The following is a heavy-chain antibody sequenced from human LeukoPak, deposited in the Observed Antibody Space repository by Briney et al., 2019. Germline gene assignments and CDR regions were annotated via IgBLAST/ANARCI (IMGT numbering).Heavy chain of an antibody. CDR1: GFTFSTYW. CDR3: ARGRGWYPDY. D-gene: IGHD6-19*01. CDR2: IKQDGGDK. J-gene: IGHJ4*02. Sequence: PGGSLRLSCAASGFTFSTYWMTWVRQAPGKGLEWVANIKQDGGDKYYVDSVKGRFTISRDNAKSSLYLLMNSLRAEDTAVYYCARGRGWYPDYWGQGTLVTVSS. V-gene: IGHV3-7*01.